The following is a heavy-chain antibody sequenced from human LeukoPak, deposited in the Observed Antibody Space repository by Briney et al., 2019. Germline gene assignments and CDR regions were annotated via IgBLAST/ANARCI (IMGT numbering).Heavy chain of an antibody. V-gene: IGHV3-23*01. CDR1: GFTFGTHA. CDR3: AKEPAV. D-gene: IGHD1-14*01. CDR2: FGASGVSA. Sequence: GGSLRLSCEASGFTFGTHAVTWVRQAPGKGLEWVSAFGASGVSAYYADSVMGRFTISRDNSKNTLYLQMYRLRAEDTAMYYCAKEPAVWGQGTLVTVSS. J-gene: IGHJ4*02.